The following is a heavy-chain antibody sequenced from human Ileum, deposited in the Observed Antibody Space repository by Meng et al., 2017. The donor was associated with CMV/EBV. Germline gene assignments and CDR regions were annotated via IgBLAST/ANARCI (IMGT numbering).Heavy chain of an antibody. CDR2: IFATGTT. CDR3: ARDRFDP. CDR1: GASLNDYY. V-gene: IGHV4-4*07. Sequence: QVQLQSSGRGLVKPSETLSLTCPVPGASLNDYYWSWIRQPAGKGLEWIGRIFATGTTNYNPSLKSRVTMSVDTSKNQFSLKLTSVTAADTAVYFCARDRFDPWGQGALVTVSS. J-gene: IGHJ5*02.